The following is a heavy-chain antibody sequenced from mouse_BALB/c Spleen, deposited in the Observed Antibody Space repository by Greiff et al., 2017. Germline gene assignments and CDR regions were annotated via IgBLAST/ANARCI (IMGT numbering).Heavy chain of an antibody. D-gene: IGHD2-12*01. J-gene: IGHJ3*01. CDR3: ASGSYPWFAY. Sequence: VQLQQSGAELARPGASVKLSCKASGYTFTSYWMQWVKQRPGQGLEWIGAIYPGDGDTRYTQKFKGKATLTADKSSSTAYMQLSSLASEDSAVYYCASGSYPWFAYWGQGTLVTVSA. CDR1: GYTFTSYW. V-gene: IGHV1-87*01. CDR2: IYPGDGDT.